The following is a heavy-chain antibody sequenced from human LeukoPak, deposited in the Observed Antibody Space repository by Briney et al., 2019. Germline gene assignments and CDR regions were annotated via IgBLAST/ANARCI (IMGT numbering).Heavy chain of an antibody. J-gene: IGHJ4*02. D-gene: IGHD2-15*01. CDR1: GGSISSSSYF. CDR2: ISYRGST. CDR3: ARSVNIVVEYYFDY. Sequence: PSETLSRTCTVAGGSISSSSYFWGWIRQPPGKGLEWIGRISYRGSTYYNTSLKSRVTISVGTSKNHSSLQLNSVTAADTAVYICARSVNIVVEYYFDYWGQGTLVTVSS. V-gene: IGHV4-39*02.